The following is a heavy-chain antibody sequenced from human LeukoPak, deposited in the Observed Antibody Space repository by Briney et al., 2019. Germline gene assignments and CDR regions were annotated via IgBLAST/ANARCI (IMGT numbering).Heavy chain of an antibody. CDR1: GFTFRSYE. J-gene: IGHJ4*02. V-gene: IGHV3-48*03. CDR3: AREYCSGGSCYVDY. Sequence: GGSLRLSCAASGFTFRSYEMNWVRQAPGKGLEWVSYISSSGSTIYYADSVKGRFTISRDNAKNSLYLQMNSLRAEDTAVYYCAREYCSGGSCYVDYWGQGTLVTVSS. D-gene: IGHD2-15*01. CDR2: ISSSGSTI.